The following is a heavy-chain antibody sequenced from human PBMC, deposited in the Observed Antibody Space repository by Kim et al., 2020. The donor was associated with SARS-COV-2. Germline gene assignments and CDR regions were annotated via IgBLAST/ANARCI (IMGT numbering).Heavy chain of an antibody. D-gene: IGHD3-9*01. V-gene: IGHV4-39*01. J-gene: IGHJ3*01. CDR2: IFYSGST. CDR1: GGSISSSSYY. CDR3: ARHFPPLLLRYFDWLDQVPPDAFDF. Sequence: SETLSLTCTVSGGSISSSSYYWGWIRQPPGKGLEWIGSIFYSGSTYYNPSLKSRVSISVDTSKNQFSLKLSSVTAADTAVYYCARHFPPLLLRYFDWLDQVPPDAFDFWGQGTMVTVSS.